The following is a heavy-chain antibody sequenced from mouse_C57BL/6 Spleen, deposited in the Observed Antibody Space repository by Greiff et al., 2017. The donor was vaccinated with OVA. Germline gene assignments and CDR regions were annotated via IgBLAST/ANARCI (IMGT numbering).Heavy chain of an antibody. CDR3: ARGGKPLDYAMDY. D-gene: IGHD1-2*01. CDR1: GFTFSDYG. V-gene: IGHV5-17*01. Sequence: EVMLVESGGGLVKPGGSLKLSCAASGFTFSDYGMHWVRQAPEKGLEWVAYISSGSSTIYYADTVKGRFTISRDNAKNTLFLQMTSLRSEDTAMYYCARGGKPLDYAMDYWGQGTSVTVSS. CDR2: ISSGSSTI. J-gene: IGHJ4*01.